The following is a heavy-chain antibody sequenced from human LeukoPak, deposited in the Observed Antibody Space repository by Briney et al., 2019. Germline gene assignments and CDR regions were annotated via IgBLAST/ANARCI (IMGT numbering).Heavy chain of an antibody. V-gene: IGHV3-15*01. Sequence: PGGSLRLSCAASGFTFSNAWMSWVRQAPGKGLEWVGRIKSKTDGGTTDYAAPVKGRFTNSRDDSKNTLYLQMNSLKTEDTAVYYCTTRGYSGYDLRDYWGQGTLVTVSS. CDR3: TTRGYSGYDLRDY. CDR2: IKSKTDGGTT. J-gene: IGHJ4*02. CDR1: GFTFSNAW. D-gene: IGHD5-12*01.